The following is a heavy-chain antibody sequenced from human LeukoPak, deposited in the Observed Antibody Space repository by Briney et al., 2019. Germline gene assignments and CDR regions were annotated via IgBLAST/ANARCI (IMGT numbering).Heavy chain of an antibody. CDR3: ARNWGQWLLSNWFDP. CDR1: GYTFTSYG. Sequence: ASVKVSCTASGYTFTSYGISWVRQAPGQGLEWMGWISAYNGNTNYAQKLQGRVTMTTDTSTSTAYMELRSLRSDDTAVYYCARNWGQWLLSNWFDPWGQGTLVTVSS. D-gene: IGHD5-12*01. V-gene: IGHV1-18*01. J-gene: IGHJ5*02. CDR2: ISAYNGNT.